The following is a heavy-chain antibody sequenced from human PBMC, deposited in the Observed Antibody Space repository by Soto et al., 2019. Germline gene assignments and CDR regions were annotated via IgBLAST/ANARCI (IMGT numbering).Heavy chain of an antibody. J-gene: IGHJ5*02. Sequence: QVQLVQSGAEVKKPGSSVKVSCKASGGTFSSYTISWVRQAPGQGLEWMGRIIPILGIANDAQKFQGRVTMTAEKYTSPAYMELSTLRSEATAVYYYARDREWFDPWGQGTLVTVSS. CDR3: ARDREWFDP. CDR2: IIPILGIA. V-gene: IGHV1-69*08. CDR1: GGTFSSYT. D-gene: IGHD3-10*01.